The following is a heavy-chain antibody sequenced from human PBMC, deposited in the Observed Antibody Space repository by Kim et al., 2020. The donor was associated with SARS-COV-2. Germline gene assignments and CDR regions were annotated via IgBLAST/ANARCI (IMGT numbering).Heavy chain of an antibody. Sequence: GGSLRLSCAASGFTFSSYGMHWVRQAPGKGLEWVAVISYDGSNKYYADSVKGRFTISRDNSKNTLYLQMNSLRAEDTAVYYCAKEETQALYDFWSGYYPYYYYMDVWGKGTTVTVSS. CDR1: GFTFSSYG. CDR3: AKEETQALYDFWSGYYPYYYYMDV. V-gene: IGHV3-30*18. CDR2: ISYDGSNK. J-gene: IGHJ6*03. D-gene: IGHD3-3*01.